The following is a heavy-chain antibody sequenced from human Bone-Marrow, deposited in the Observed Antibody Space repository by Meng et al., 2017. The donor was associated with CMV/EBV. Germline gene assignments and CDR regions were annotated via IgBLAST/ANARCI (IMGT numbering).Heavy chain of an antibody. Sequence: GGSLRLSCAASGFTFSNAWMSWVRQAPGKGLEWVGRIKSKTDGGTTDYAAPVKGRFTISRDNAKNSLYLQMNSLRAEDTAVYYCARFPRGGYYYYGMDVWDQGTTVTVSS. V-gene: IGHV3-15*01. CDR2: IKSKTDGGTT. D-gene: IGHD2-15*01. J-gene: IGHJ6*02. CDR1: GFTFSNAW. CDR3: ARFPRGGYYYYGMDV.